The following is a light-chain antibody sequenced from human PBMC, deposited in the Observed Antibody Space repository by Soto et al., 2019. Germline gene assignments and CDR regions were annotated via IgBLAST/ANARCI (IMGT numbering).Light chain of an antibody. J-gene: IGKJ5*01. CDR2: DAS. V-gene: IGKV3-11*01. Sequence: EIVLTQSPATLSLSPGERATLSCRASQSVSSYLAWYQQKPGQAPRLLIYDASNRATGIPARFSGSGSGTDFTLTISSLEPEDFAVYYCQQRSNWPIPFGQGTRLAIK. CDR3: QQRSNWPIP. CDR1: QSVSSY.